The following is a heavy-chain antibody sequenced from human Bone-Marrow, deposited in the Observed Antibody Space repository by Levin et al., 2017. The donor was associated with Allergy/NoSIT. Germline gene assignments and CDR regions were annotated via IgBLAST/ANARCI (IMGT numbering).Heavy chain of an antibody. D-gene: IGHD1-26*01. V-gene: IGHV3-9*01. Sequence: PGGSLRLSCAASGFTFDDFSMHWVRQAPGKGLEWVSGFSWNSDSIIFADSVKGRFTISRDNANSSLSLQMNSLRTEDTAFYYCAKLASNGSYYDHFDSWGQGTLVTVSS. CDR2: FSWNSDSI. CDR1: GFTFDDFS. CDR3: AKLASNGSYYDHFDS. J-gene: IGHJ4*02.